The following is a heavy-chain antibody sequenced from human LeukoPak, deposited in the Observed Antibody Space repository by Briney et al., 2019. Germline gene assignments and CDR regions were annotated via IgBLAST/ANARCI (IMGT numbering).Heavy chain of an antibody. CDR3: AKGDYYDSSGYSNWFDP. Sequence: SLRLSCAASGFTFSSYAMHWVRQAPGKGLEWVSGISWNSGSIGYADSVKGRFTISRDNAKNSLYLQMNSLRAEDTALYYCAKGDYYDSSGYSNWFDPWGQGTLVTVSS. J-gene: IGHJ5*02. D-gene: IGHD3-22*01. CDR1: GFTFSSYA. CDR2: ISWNSGSI. V-gene: IGHV3-9*01.